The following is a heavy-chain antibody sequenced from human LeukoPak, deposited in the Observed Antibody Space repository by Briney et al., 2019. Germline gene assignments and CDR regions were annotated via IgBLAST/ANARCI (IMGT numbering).Heavy chain of an antibody. CDR1: GFTFSSYS. Sequence: GGSLRLSCAASGFTFSSYSMNWVRQAPGKGLEWVSSISSSSSYIYYADSVKGRFTISRDNAKNSLYLQMNSLRAEDTAVYYCARDKAPYYFDYWGRGTLVTVSS. CDR3: ARDKAPYYFDY. V-gene: IGHV3-21*01. J-gene: IGHJ4*02. CDR2: ISSSSSYI.